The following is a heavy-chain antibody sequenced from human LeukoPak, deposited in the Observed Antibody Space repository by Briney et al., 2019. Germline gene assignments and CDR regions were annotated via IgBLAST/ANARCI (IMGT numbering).Heavy chain of an antibody. CDR1: GGTFSSYA. V-gene: IGHV1-18*01. CDR3: ASKTSIAAAGTDAFDI. CDR2: ISAYNGNT. J-gene: IGHJ3*02. Sequence: ASVNVSCKASGGTFSSYAISWVRQAPGQGLEWMGWISAYNGNTNYAQKLQGRVTMTTDTSTSTAYMELRSLRSDDTAVYYCASKTSIAAAGTDAFDIWGQGTMVTVSS. D-gene: IGHD6-13*01.